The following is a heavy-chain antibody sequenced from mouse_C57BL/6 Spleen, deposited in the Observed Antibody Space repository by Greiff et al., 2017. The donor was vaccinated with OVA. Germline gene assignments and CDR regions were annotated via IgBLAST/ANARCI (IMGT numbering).Heavy chain of an antibody. V-gene: IGHV3-6*01. CDR3: ARASSGYGWNY. D-gene: IGHD3-2*02. CDR1: GYSITSGYY. Sequence: EVQVVESGPGLVKPSQSLSLTCSVTGYSITSGYYWNWIRQFPGNKLEWMGYISYDGSNNYNPSLKNRISITRDTSKNQFFLKLNSVTTEDTATYYCARASSGYGWNYWGQGTTLTVSS. J-gene: IGHJ2*01. CDR2: ISYDGSN.